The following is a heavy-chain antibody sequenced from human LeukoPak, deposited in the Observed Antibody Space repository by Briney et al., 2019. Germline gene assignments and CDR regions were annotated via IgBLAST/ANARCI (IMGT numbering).Heavy chain of an antibody. CDR3: ARGARGYSGSYYYYYMDV. J-gene: IGHJ6*03. V-gene: IGHV1-69*05. CDR1: GGTFSSYA. D-gene: IGHD1-26*01. CDR2: IIPIFGTA. Sequence: SVKVSCKASGGTFSSYAISWLRQAPAQGLEWVGGIIPIFGTANYAQKFQGSVTITTDESTSTAYMELSSLRSEDTAVYYCARGARGYSGSYYYYYMDVWGKGTTVTVSS.